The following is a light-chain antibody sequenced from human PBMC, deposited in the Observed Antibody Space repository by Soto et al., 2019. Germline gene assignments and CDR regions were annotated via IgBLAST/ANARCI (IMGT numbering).Light chain of an antibody. CDR1: QSVSSN. V-gene: IGKV3-15*01. CDR3: QQYNNWPQT. Sequence: EIVMTQSPATLSVSPGERATLSCRASQSVSSNLAWYQQKPGQAPRLLIYGASTRATGIPARFSGSGSGTEFTLTISSLQSEDFAVYYCQQYNNWPQTFGQGTKVDX. J-gene: IGKJ1*01. CDR2: GAS.